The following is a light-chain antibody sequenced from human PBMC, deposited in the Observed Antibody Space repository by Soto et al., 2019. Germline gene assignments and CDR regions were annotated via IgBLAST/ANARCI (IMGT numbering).Light chain of an antibody. Sequence: DIVMTQSPDFLAVSLGERATINCRSSQNILYSSNNKNYLAWYQQKPGQPPKLLIYWASTRESGVPDRFSGSGSGTDFTLTISSLQAEDVAVYFCQQYLVPPPTFGQGTKVEIK. CDR3: QQYLVPPPT. CDR2: WAS. CDR1: QNILYSSNNKNY. J-gene: IGKJ1*01. V-gene: IGKV4-1*01.